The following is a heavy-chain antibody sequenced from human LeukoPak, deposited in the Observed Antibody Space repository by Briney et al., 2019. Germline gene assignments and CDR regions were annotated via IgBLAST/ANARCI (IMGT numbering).Heavy chain of an antibody. CDR1: GYSISSGYY. J-gene: IGHJ4*02. CDR2: VYHSGST. Sequence: PSETLSLTCAVSGYSISSGYYWGWIRQPPGKGLEWIGYVYHSGSTSYNPSLKSRVSISEDTSKNQFSLKLSSVTAADTAVYYCARANPNWNPPDYWGQGTLVTVSS. D-gene: IGHD1-1*01. V-gene: IGHV4-38-2*01. CDR3: ARANPNWNPPDY.